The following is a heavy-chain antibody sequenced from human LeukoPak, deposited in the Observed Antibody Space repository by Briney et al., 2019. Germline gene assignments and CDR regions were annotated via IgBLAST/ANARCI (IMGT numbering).Heavy chain of an antibody. J-gene: IGHJ4*02. CDR1: GLTLSSHW. CDR3: ATSAAAPGNQ. CDR2: IEGDGSVK. Sequence: GGSLRLSCAASGLTLSSHWMSWVRQAPGKGLEWVANIEGDGSVKHYVDSVKGRFTISRDNAKNSVYLQMNTVRAEDTAVYYCATSAAAPGNQWGQGTLVTVSS. D-gene: IGHD6-13*01. V-gene: IGHV3-7*03.